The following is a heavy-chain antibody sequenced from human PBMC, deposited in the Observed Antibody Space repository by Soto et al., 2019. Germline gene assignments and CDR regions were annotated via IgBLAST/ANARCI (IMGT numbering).Heavy chain of an antibody. CDR1: GYTFTSYA. D-gene: IGHD3-9*01. CDR2: INAGNGNT. J-gene: IGHJ6*02. CDR3: ARDEGPMLRYFPYYYYGMDV. Sequence: CKASGYTFTSYAMHWVRQAPGQRLEWMGWINAGNGNTKYSQKFQGRVTITRDTSASTAYMELSSLRSEDTAVYYCARDEGPMLRYFPYYYYGMDVWGQGTTVTVSS. V-gene: IGHV1-3*01.